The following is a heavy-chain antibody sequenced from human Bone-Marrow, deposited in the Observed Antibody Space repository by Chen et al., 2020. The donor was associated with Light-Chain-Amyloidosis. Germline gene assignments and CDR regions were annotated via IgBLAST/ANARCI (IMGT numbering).Heavy chain of an antibody. J-gene: IGHJ4*02. V-gene: IGHV1-69*12. CDR3: ARRSGSGGYFES. Sequence: VHLVQSGAELRRPGSSVKISCRAAGDRLNNFAVSWVRQAPGQPFDWMGVIMPRFGTSNSAQRFQCRVTFTASTDTAFMELKSLTAEDTALYYCARRSGSGGYFESWGQGTLVTVSS. CDR1: GDRLNNFA. D-gene: IGHD2-15*01. CDR2: IMPRFGTS.